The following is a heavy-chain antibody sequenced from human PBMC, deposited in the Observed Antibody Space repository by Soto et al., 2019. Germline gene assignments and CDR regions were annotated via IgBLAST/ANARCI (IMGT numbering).Heavy chain of an antibody. CDR3: SRGSPSATTHLQH. CDR2: IHYAGST. Sequence: SETLSLTCTVSGGSISTYYWTWIRQPPGKGLEWSGNIHYAGSTHYNPSLKSRLIMSVDMSKNQFSMRLTSVAAADTAVYYCSRGSPSATTHLQHWGQGTLVTGSS. V-gene: IGHV4-59*01. J-gene: IGHJ1*01. CDR1: GGSISTYY. D-gene: IGHD4-17*01.